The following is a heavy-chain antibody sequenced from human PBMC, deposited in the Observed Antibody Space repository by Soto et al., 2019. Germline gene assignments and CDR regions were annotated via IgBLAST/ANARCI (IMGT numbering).Heavy chain of an antibody. CDR1: GFTFSSYS. CDR3: ARDICGGSYPLSGMDV. CDR2: ISSSSSYI. V-gene: IGHV3-21*01. J-gene: IGHJ6*02. D-gene: IGHD1-26*01. Sequence: LRLSCAASGFTFSSYSMNWVRQAPGKGLEWVSSISSSSSYIYYADSVKGRFTISRDNAKNSLYLQMNSLRAEDTAVYYCARDICGGSYPLSGMDVWGQGTTVTVSS.